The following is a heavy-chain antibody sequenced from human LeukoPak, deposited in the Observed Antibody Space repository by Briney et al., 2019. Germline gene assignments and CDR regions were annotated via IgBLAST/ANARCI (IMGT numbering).Heavy chain of an antibody. J-gene: IGHJ4*02. CDR1: GFTFSSYW. CDR3: ARDALRYGSGSYEVRFDY. V-gene: IGHV3-7*01. CDR2: IKQDGSEK. D-gene: IGHD3-10*01. Sequence: GGSLRLSCAASGFTFSSYWMSWVRQAPGKGLEWVANIKQDGSEKYYVDSVKGRFTISRDNAKNSLYLQMNSLRAEDTAVYYCARDALRYGSGSYEVRFDYWGQGTLVTVSS.